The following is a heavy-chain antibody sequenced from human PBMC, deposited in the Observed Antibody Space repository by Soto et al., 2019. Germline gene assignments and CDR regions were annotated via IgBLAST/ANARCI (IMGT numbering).Heavy chain of an antibody. Sequence: QLQLQESGPGLVKPSETLSLTCTVSGGSISTSSYYWGWFRQPPGKGLEWIGKIYFNGNTYYSPSLKSRAIISVSSSKNQFSLNLSSVTAADTAVYYCAKCGYSFTYLPFDSWGLGTLVAVSS. V-gene: IGHV4-39*01. D-gene: IGHD5-18*01. CDR3: AKCGYSFTYLPFDS. CDR1: GGSISTSSYY. CDR2: IYFNGNT. J-gene: IGHJ4*02.